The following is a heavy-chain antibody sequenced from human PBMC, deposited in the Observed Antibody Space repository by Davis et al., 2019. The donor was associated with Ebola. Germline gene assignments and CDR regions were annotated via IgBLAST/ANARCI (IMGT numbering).Heavy chain of an antibody. CDR1: GYSFTSYW. CDR2: IDPSDSYT. Sequence: GESLKISCKGSGYSFTSYWISWVRQMPGKGLEWMGRIDPSDSYTNYSPSFQGHVTISADKSISTAYLQWNSLKASDTAMYYCARSRVGGGIVVVPAADPFDYWGQGTLVTVSS. J-gene: IGHJ4*02. V-gene: IGHV5-10-1*01. D-gene: IGHD2-2*01. CDR3: ARSRVGGGIVVVPAADPFDY.